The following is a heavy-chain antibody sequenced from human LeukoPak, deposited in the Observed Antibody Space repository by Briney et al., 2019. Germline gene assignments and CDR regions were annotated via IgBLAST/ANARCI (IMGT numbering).Heavy chain of an antibody. J-gene: IGHJ3*02. D-gene: IGHD3-22*01. CDR2: ISSSSSYI. V-gene: IGHV3-21*01. CDR1: GFTFSSYS. CDR3: ARGATYYYDSSGYYPTAAFDI. Sequence: GGSLRLSCAASGFTFSSYSMHWVRQAPGKGLEWVSSISSSSSYIYYADSVKGRFTISRDSAKNSLYLKMNSLRDEDTAVYYCARGATYYYDSSGYYPTAAFDIWGQGTMVTVSS.